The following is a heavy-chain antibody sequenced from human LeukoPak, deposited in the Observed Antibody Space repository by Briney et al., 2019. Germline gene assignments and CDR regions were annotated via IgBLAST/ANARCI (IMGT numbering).Heavy chain of an antibody. Sequence: SEALSLTCTVSGGSISSYYWSWIRQPPGKGLEWIGYIDYSGSTNYNPSLKSRVTISVDTSKNQFSLKLSSVTAADTAVYYCARQLDSSGWYSDDYWGQGTLVTVSS. CDR1: GGSISSYY. CDR3: ARQLDSSGWYSDDY. D-gene: IGHD6-19*01. CDR2: IDYSGST. J-gene: IGHJ4*02. V-gene: IGHV4-59*08.